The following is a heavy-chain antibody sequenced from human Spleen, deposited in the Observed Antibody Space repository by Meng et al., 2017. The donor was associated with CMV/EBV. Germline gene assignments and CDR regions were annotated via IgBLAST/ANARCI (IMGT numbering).Heavy chain of an antibody. D-gene: IGHD3-22*01. V-gene: IGHV1-69*05. J-gene: IGHJ6*02. CDR1: GGIFSSYG. CDR3: ARVKRHSDSSGYPDLYHGMDV. CDR2: IVPIFGTA. Sequence: SVKVSCKASGGIFSSYGISWVRQAPGQGLEWMGGIVPIFGTANYAQRFQGRVTITTDESTSTAYMELNNLRSEDTALYYCARVKRHSDSSGYPDLYHGMDVWDQGTTVTVSS.